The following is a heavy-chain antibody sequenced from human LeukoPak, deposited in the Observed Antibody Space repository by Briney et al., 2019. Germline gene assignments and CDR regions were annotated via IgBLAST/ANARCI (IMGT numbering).Heavy chain of an antibody. CDR2: FDPEDGET. CDR1: GYTLTELS. V-gene: IGHV1-24*01. CDR3: ARHYYGSGTDYYFDY. Sequence: ASVKVSCKVSGYTLTELSMHWVRQAPGKGLEWMGGFDPEDGETIYAQKFQGRVTMTEDTSTDTAYMELSSLRSEDTVVYYCARHYYGSGTDYYFDYWGQGTLVTVSS. D-gene: IGHD3-10*01. J-gene: IGHJ4*02.